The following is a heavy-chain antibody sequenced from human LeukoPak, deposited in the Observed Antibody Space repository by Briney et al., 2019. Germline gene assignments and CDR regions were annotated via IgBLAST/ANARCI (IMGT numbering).Heavy chain of an antibody. Sequence: GGSLRLSCAASGFPFTTYAMNWVRQAPGKGVEGVSVISSTGYTTYYADSVKDRFTVSRDNSQNTLYLQMNSLRAEDTAVYYCAKRRDSSARAFDYWGQGTLVTVSS. D-gene: IGHD6-6*01. V-gene: IGHV3-23*01. CDR2: ISSTGYTT. CDR1: GFPFTTYA. CDR3: AKRRDSSARAFDY. J-gene: IGHJ4*02.